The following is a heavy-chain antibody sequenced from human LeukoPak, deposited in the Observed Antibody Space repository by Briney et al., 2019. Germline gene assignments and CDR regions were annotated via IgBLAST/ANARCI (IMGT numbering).Heavy chain of an antibody. CDR1: GGSISSYY. CDR2: IYRSGNT. CDR3: AGLGASGNGYLSWFDP. D-gene: IGHD3-22*01. V-gene: IGHV4-59*01. Sequence: SETLSLTCTVSGGSISSYYWSWIRQPPGKGLEWIGYIYRSGNTNYNPSLKSRVTISVDTSKNQFSLKLSSVTAADTAVYYCAGLGASGNGYLSWFDPWGQGTLVTVSS. J-gene: IGHJ5*02.